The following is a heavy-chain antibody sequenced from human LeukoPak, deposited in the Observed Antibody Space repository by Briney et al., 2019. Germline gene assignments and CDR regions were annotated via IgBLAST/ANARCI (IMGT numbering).Heavy chain of an antibody. V-gene: IGHV1-18*01. CDR2: ISAYNGNT. CDR1: GYTFTSYG. CDR3: ARDSNYYDSSGPDFDY. D-gene: IGHD3-22*01. J-gene: IGHJ4*02. Sequence: GASVKVSCKASGYTFTSYGISWVRQAPGQGLEWMGWISAYNGNTNYAQKLQGRVTMTTDTSTSTAYMELRSLRSDDTAVYYCARDSNYYDSSGPDFDYWGQGTLVTVSS.